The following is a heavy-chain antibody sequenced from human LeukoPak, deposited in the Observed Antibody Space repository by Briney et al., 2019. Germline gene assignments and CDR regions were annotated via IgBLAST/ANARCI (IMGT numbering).Heavy chain of an antibody. D-gene: IGHD1-26*01. CDR2: ISYDGSNK. CDR1: GFTFSSYA. CDR3: ARDFEGGSYLNAGFDY. Sequence: GGSLRLSCAASGFTFSSYAMHWVRQAPGKGLEWVAVISYDGSNKYYADSVKGRFTISRDNAKNSLYLQMNSLRAEDTAVYYCARDFEGGSYLNAGFDYWGQGTLVTVSS. V-gene: IGHV3-30-3*01. J-gene: IGHJ4*02.